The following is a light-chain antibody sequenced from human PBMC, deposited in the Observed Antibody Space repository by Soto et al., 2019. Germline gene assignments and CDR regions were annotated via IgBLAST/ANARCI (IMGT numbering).Light chain of an antibody. CDR1: QSVSSY. CDR3: QQRSNWPRT. J-gene: IGKJ5*01. Sequence: EIVLTQSPVTLSLSPGGRATLSCRASQSVSSYLAWYQQKPGQAPRLLIYDASNRATGIPARFSGSGSGTDFTLTISSLEPEDFAVYYCQQRSNWPRTFGQGTRLEIK. CDR2: DAS. V-gene: IGKV3-11*01.